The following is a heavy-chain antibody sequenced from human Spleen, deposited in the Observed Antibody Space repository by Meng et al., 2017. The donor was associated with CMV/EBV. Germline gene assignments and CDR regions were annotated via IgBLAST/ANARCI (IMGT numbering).Heavy chain of an antibody. CDR3: ARGTSFAVPERIGDWLDP. J-gene: IGHJ5*02. Sequence: ASVKVSCKASGYTFTGYYMHWVRQAPGQGLEWMGWINPNSGDTKYAQKFQGTVTMTRDTSISTFYMDLSRLRSDDTAVYYCARGTSFAVPERIGDWLDPWGQGTLVTVSS. CDR1: GYTFTGYY. V-gene: IGHV1-2*02. CDR2: INPNSGDT. D-gene: IGHD6-19*01.